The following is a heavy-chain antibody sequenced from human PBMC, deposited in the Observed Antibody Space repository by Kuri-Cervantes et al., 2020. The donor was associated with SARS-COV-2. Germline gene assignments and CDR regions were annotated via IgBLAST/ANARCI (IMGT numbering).Heavy chain of an antibody. D-gene: IGHD4-17*01. CDR2: ISYDGSNK. V-gene: IGHV3-30-3*01. CDR3: ARDFYGDYVWYFDL. J-gene: IGHJ2*01. Sequence: GGSLRLSCAASGFTFSSYAMHWVRQAPGKGLEWVAVISYDGSNKYYADSVTGRFTISRDNSKNTLYLQMNSLRAEDTAVYYCARDFYGDYVWYFDLWGRGTLVTVSS. CDR1: GFTFSSYA.